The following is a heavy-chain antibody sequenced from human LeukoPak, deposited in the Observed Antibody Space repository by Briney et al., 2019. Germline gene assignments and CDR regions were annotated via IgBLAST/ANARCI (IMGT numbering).Heavy chain of an antibody. CDR3: AREGLLGSGYTYWGDFDY. D-gene: IGHD2-21*01. CDR1: GGSFSGYY. Sequence: PSETLSLTCAVYGGSFSGYYCSWIRQPPGKGLEWIGEINHSGSTNYNPSLKSRVTISVDTSKNQFSLKLSSVTAADTAVYYCAREGLLGSGYTYWGDFDYWGQGTLVTVSS. V-gene: IGHV4-34*01. CDR2: INHSGST. J-gene: IGHJ4*02.